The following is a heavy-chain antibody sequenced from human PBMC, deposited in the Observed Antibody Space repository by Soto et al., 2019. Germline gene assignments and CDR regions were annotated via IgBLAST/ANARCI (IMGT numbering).Heavy chain of an antibody. D-gene: IGHD3-22*01. V-gene: IGHV4-39*01. CDR3: ARQASGYYYGWFDP. J-gene: IGHJ5*02. CDR2: IFYSGGT. CDR1: GGSILDSTYY. Sequence: QLLLQESGPGLVKPSETLSLTCTVSGGSILDSTYYWAWIRQSPGKGLEWIGTIFYSGGTFYTPSLKSRVTMSVDTSNNQFSLKLSSVTAEETAVYYCARQASGYYYGWFDPWGQGTLVTVSS.